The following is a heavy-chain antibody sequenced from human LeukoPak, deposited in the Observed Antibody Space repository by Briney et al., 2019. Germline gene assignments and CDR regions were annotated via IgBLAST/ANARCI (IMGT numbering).Heavy chain of an antibody. D-gene: IGHD6-19*01. CDR1: GFTFNTYA. CDR3: AKDQSDVAVAYIFDS. V-gene: IGHV3-23*01. J-gene: IGHJ4*02. CDR2: ISGSGRST. Sequence: PGGSLRLSCAASGFTFNTYAMSWVRQAPGKGLEWLSTISGSGRSTYYADSVKGRFTISRDNSNNTLYLQMTGLSADDTAVFFCAKDQSDVAVAYIFDSWGQGNLVTVSS.